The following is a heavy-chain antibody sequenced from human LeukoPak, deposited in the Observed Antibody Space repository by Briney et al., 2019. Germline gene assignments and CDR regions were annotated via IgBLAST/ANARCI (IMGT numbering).Heavy chain of an antibody. J-gene: IGHJ3*02. Sequence: ASVKVSCKASGYTLTDYYRHWARQAPGQGLEWMGRINPNSGGTNYAQKFQGRVTMTRDTSISTVYMELSRLRSDDTAVYYCARILAPVDTAMVFYDAFDIWGQGTMVTVSS. CDR3: ARILAPVDTAMVFYDAFDI. D-gene: IGHD5-18*01. CDR1: GYTLTDYY. V-gene: IGHV1-2*06. CDR2: INPNSGGT.